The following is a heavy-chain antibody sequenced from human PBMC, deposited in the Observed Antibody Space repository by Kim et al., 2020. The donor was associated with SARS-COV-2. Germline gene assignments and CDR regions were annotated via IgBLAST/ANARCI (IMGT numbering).Heavy chain of an antibody. V-gene: IGHV3-30*07. J-gene: IGHJ4*02. Sequence: KGRFTISRDNSKNTLYLQMNSLRAEDTAVYYCAREKGYYYDSTEGGYFDYWGQGTLVTVSS. CDR3: AREKGYYYDSTEGGYFDY. D-gene: IGHD3-22*01.